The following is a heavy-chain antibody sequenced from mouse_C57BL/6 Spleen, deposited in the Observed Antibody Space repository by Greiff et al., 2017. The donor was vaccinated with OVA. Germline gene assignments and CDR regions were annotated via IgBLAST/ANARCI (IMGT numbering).Heavy chain of an antibody. D-gene: IGHD2-4*01. Sequence: VKLVESGAELVRPGASVTLSCKASGYTFTDYEMHWVKQTPVHGLEWIGAIDPETGGTAYNQKFKGKAILTADKSSSTAYMELRSLTSEDSAVYYCTSRYDYDGYYAMDYWGQGTSVTVSS. V-gene: IGHV1-15*01. CDR2: IDPETGGT. CDR3: TSRYDYDGYYAMDY. J-gene: IGHJ4*01. CDR1: GYTFTDYE.